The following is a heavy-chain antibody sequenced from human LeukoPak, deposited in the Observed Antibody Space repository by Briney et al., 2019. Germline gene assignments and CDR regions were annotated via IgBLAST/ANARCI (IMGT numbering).Heavy chain of an antibody. V-gene: IGHV4-39*01. CDR2: IYYSGST. CDR3: ARQRYSSSWVHDY. J-gene: IGHJ4*02. D-gene: IGHD6-13*01. CDR1: GGSFKISSYY. Sequence: PSETLSLTCTVSGGSFKISSYYWGWIRQPPGKGLEWIGSIYYSGSTYYNPSLKSRVTISVDTSKNQFSLKLSSVTAAETAVYYCARQRYSSSWVHDYWGQGTLVTVSS.